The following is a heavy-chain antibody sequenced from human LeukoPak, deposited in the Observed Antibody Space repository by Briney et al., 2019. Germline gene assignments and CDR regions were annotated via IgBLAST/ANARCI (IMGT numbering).Heavy chain of an antibody. V-gene: IGHV4-4*07. Sequence: PSETLSLTCTVSGGSISSYYWNWIRQPAGKGLEWIGRIYTSGSTNYNPSLKSRVTMSVDTSKNQFSLKLSSVTAADTAVYYCASESPHSIAAAGTFDYWGQGTLVTVSS. CDR1: GGSISSYY. CDR2: IYTSGST. J-gene: IGHJ4*02. D-gene: IGHD6-13*01. CDR3: ASESPHSIAAAGTFDY.